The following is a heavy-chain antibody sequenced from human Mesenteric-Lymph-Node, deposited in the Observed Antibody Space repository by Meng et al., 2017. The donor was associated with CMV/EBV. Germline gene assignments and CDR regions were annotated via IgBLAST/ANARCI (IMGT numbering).Heavy chain of an antibody. CDR2: IYYSGST. CDR3: ARQGGYCSSTSCQLIDY. CDR1: GYSISSGYY. V-gene: IGHV4-38-2*02. Sequence: GSLRLSCTVSGYSISSGYYWGWIRQPPGKGLEWIGYIYYSGSTYYNPSLKSRVTISVDTSKNQFSLKLSSVTAADTAVYYCARQGGYCSSTSCQLIDYWGQGTLVTVSS. D-gene: IGHD2-2*01. J-gene: IGHJ4*02.